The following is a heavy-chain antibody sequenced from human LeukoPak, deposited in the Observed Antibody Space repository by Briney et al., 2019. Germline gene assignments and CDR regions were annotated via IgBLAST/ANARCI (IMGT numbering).Heavy chain of an antibody. V-gene: IGHV4-59*01. CDR1: GGSFSGYY. CDR2: IYYSGST. CDR3: ARDWGVSARPGYMDV. Sequence: SETLSLTCAVYGGSFSGYYWSWIRQPPGKGLEWIGYIYYSGSTKYNPSLKSRVTISVDTSKNQFSLRLSSVTAADTAVYYCARDWGVSARPGYMDVRGKGTTVTVSS. D-gene: IGHD6-6*01. J-gene: IGHJ6*03.